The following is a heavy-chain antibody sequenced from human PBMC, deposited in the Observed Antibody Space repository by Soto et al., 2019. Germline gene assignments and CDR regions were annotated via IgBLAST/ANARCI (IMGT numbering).Heavy chain of an antibody. CDR2: ISGSGGST. Sequence: AGGSLRLSCAASGFTFSSYAMSWVRQAPGKGLEWVSAISGSGGSTYYADSVKGRFTISRDNSKNTLYLQMNSLRAEDTAVYYCAKDFHYFDSSGYYLRYWGQGTLVTAPQ. CDR1: GFTFSSYA. J-gene: IGHJ4*02. D-gene: IGHD3-22*01. V-gene: IGHV3-23*01. CDR3: AKDFHYFDSSGYYLRY.